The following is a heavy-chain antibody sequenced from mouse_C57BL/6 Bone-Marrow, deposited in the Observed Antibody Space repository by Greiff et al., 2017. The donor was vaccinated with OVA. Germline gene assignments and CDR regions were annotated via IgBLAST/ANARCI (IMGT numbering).Heavy chain of an antibody. Sequence: QVQLQQPGAELVKPGASVKMSCKASGYTFTSYWITWVKQRPGQGLEWIGDIYPGSGSTNYNEKFKSKATLTVDTSSSTAYMQLSSLTSEDSAVYYCARRGTYYYGSPWFAYWGQGTLVTVSA. V-gene: IGHV1-55*01. CDR1: GYTFTSYW. CDR2: IYPGSGST. CDR3: ARRGTYYYGSPWFAY. J-gene: IGHJ3*01. D-gene: IGHD1-1*01.